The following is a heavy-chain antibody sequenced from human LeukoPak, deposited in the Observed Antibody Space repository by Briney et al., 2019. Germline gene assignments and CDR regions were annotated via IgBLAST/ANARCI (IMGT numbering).Heavy chain of an antibody. Sequence: GGSLRLSCAASGFTFSSNAMSWVRQAPGKGLEWVSALTGGGGVTHYADSVKGRFTISRDNSKNTLYLQMTSLRAEDTAVYYCASKPREWKKDAFDIWGQGTMVTVSS. J-gene: IGHJ3*02. D-gene: IGHD3-3*01. CDR2: LTGGGGVT. V-gene: IGHV3-23*01. CDR1: GFTFSSNA. CDR3: ASKPREWKKDAFDI.